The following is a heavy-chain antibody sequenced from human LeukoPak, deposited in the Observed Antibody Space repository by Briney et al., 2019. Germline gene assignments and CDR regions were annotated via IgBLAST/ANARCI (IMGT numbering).Heavy chain of an antibody. D-gene: IGHD3-10*01. CDR2: INPNNGDT. V-gene: IGHV1-2*02. Sequence: ASVKVSCKASGYTFVAYFMHWVRQAPGQGLEWMGWINPNNGDTDSAQKFKGRVTMTRDTSISTVYMELTRLTSDDTAVYFCARDGALWVGDFTFYFDSWGQRSLVTVSS. CDR1: GYTFVAYF. CDR3: ARDGALWVGDFTFYFDS. J-gene: IGHJ4*02.